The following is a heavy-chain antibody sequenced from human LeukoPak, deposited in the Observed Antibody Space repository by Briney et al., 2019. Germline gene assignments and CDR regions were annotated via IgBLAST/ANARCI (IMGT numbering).Heavy chain of an antibody. Sequence: SVKVSCKASGGTFISYAISWVGQAPGQGREWMGGIMPIFGTANYAQKFQGRVTITADKSTSIAYMELSSLRSEDTAVYYCARDPLRLGDLSTYWGQGTLVTVSS. J-gene: IGHJ4*02. CDR1: GGTFISYA. V-gene: IGHV1-69*06. CDR3: ARDPLRLGDLSTY. CDR2: IMPIFGTA. D-gene: IGHD3-16*02.